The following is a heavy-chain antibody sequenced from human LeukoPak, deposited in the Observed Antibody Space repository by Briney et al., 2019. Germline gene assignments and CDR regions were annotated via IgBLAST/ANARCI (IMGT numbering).Heavy chain of an antibody. D-gene: IGHD3-10*01. CDR2: IYYSGST. Sequence: SETLSLTCTVSGGSISSYYWSWIRQPPGRGLEWIGYIYYSGSTNYNPSLKSRVTISVDTSKNQFSLKLSSVTAADTAVYYCASGEYDAPLGFDYWGQGTLVTVSS. CDR3: ASGEYDAPLGFDY. CDR1: GGSISSYY. V-gene: IGHV4-59*08. J-gene: IGHJ4*02.